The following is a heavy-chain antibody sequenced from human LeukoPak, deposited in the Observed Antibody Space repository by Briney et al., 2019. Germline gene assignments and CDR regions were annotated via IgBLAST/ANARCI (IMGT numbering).Heavy chain of an antibody. CDR2: INPNSGGT. Sequence: ASVKVSCKASGYTFTGYYMHWVRQAPGQGLEWMGWINPNSGGTNYAQKFQGRVTMTRDTSISTAYMELSSLRSEDTAVYFCARQTGIVNDYWGQGTLVTVSS. V-gene: IGHV1-2*02. CDR3: ARQTGIVNDY. CDR1: GYTFTGYY. J-gene: IGHJ4*02. D-gene: IGHD3-9*01.